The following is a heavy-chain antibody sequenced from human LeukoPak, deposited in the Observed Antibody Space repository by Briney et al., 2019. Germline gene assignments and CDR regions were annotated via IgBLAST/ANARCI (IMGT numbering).Heavy chain of an antibody. Sequence: GGSLRLSCAASGFTFTTYALTWVRQAPGKGLEWVSTVNTGGDRTFYADSVKGRFTISRDNSKNTLYLHMSVLGAGDTAVYYCAKDWSDETSCRGDCLDDWGQGTLVTVSS. J-gene: IGHJ4*02. CDR1: GFTFTTYA. D-gene: IGHD2-21*02. CDR2: VNTGGDRT. V-gene: IGHV3-23*01. CDR3: AKDWSDETSCRGDCLDD.